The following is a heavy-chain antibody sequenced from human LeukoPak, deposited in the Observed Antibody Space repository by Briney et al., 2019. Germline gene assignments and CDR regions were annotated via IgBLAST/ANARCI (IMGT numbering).Heavy chain of an antibody. D-gene: IGHD2-2*01. CDR1: GFTFSTYA. J-gene: IGHJ3*02. Sequence: GGSLRLSCAASGFTFSTYAMSWVRQAPGKGLEWVSAITSSGDTTYYADSVKGRFSISRDNSKNTLYLQMNSLRAEDTALYYCATDVPLGEYCSSTSCLGASDIWGQGTMVTVSS. CDR2: ITSSGDTT. CDR3: ATDVPLGEYCSSTSCLGASDI. V-gene: IGHV3-23*01.